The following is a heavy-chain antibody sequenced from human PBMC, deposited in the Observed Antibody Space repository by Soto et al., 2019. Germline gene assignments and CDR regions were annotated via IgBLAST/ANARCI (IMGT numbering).Heavy chain of an antibody. D-gene: IGHD2-15*01. CDR1: GYTFTSYG. V-gene: IGHV1-18*01. J-gene: IGHJ6*02. CDR3: ARDIKVVVAAKGLIVDYYYYYGMDV. CDR2: ISAYNGNT. Sequence: QVQLVQSGAEVKKPGASVKVSCKASGYTFTSYGISWVRQAPGQGLEWMGWISAYNGNTNYAQKLQGRVTMTTDTSTSTAYMELRSLRSDDTAVYYCARDIKVVVAAKGLIVDYYYYYGMDVWGQGTTVTVSS.